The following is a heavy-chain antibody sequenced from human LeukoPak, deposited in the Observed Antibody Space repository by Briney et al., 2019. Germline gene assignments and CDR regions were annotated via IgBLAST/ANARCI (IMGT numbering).Heavy chain of an antibody. CDR3: ARHPVVRFLKGDNWFDP. CDR2: IYYSGST. J-gene: IGHJ5*02. Sequence: SETLSLTCTVSGGSISSSSDYWGWIRQPPGKGLEWIGSIYYSGSTYYNPSLKSRVTISVDTSKNQFSLKLSSVTAADTAVYYCARHPVVRFLKGDNWFDPWGQGILVTVSS. V-gene: IGHV4-39*01. CDR1: GGSISSSSDY. D-gene: IGHD3-10*01.